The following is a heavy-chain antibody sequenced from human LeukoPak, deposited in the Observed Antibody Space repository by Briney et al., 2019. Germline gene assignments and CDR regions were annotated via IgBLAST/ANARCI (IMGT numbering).Heavy chain of an antibody. J-gene: IGHJ4*02. Sequence: SETLSLTCTVSGGSISSGDYYWSWIRQPPGKGLERIGYIYYSGSTYYNPSLKSRVTISVDTSKNQFSLKLSSVTAADTAVYYCARVTSSGYQFDYWGQGTLVTVSS. CDR1: GGSISSGDYY. CDR3: ARVTSSGYQFDY. V-gene: IGHV4-30-4*01. D-gene: IGHD3-22*01. CDR2: IYYSGST.